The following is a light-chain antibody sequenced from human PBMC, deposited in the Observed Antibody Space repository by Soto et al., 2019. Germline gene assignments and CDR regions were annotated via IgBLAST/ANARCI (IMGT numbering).Light chain of an antibody. CDR1: SSDVGTYTY. Sequence: QSALTQPRSVSGSPGQSVTISCTGTSSDVGTYTYVSWYQQHPGKAPKLIIYDDSKRPSGVPDRFSGSKSGNTASLPISGLQAEDEADYYCCSYAGSYTHVFGTGTKLTVL. CDR2: DDS. CDR3: CSYAGSYTHV. J-gene: IGLJ1*01. V-gene: IGLV2-11*01.